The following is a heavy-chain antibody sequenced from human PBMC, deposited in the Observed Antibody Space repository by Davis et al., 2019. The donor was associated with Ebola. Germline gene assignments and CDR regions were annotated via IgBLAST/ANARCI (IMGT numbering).Heavy chain of an antibody. J-gene: IGHJ4*02. CDR2: INHSGST. CDR1: GGSFSGYY. CDR3: ARGVNPTVVTRAFDY. D-gene: IGHD4-23*01. V-gene: IGHV4-34*09. Sequence: PSETLSLTCAVYGGSFSGYYWSWIRQPPGKGLEWIGEINHSGSTNYNPSLKSRVTISVDTSKNQFSLKLSSVTAADTAVYYCARGVNPTVVTRAFDYWGQGTLVTVSS.